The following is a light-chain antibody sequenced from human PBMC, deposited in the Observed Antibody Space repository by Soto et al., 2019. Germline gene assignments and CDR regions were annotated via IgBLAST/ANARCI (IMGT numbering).Light chain of an antibody. Sequence: QSVLTQPPSVSGAPGQRVTISCSGTSSSIGAGYEVHWYHQLPGTAPKLVVSGNGNRPSGVPDRLSASKSGTSASLAITGLQAEDEGHYYFQSYDKRLTAYVFGTGTKGTVL. V-gene: IGLV1-40*01. CDR3: QSYDKRLTAYV. J-gene: IGLJ1*01. CDR2: GNG. CDR1: SSSIGAGYE.